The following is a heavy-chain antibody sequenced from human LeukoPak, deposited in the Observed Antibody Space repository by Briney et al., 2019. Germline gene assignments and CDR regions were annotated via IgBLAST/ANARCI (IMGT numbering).Heavy chain of an antibody. CDR1: GGSISTYD. Sequence: SETLSLTCAVSGGSISTYDWSSIRQPPGKGREWIGYIYYTGSTNYTPSLKSRVTISADTSKNLFPLTLSSVTVSPTAVYYCLRKAAAGYFDYCGQGTLVTVSS. CDR2: IYYTGST. J-gene: IGHJ4*02. D-gene: IGHD6-13*01. V-gene: IGHV4-59*08. CDR3: LRKAAAGYFDY.